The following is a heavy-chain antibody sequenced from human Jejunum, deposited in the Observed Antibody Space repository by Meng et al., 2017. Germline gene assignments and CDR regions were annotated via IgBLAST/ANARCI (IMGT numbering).Heavy chain of an antibody. V-gene: IGHV4-31*01. CDR3: ARVNWTSSYWYFDL. CDR2: IYYSGCT. D-gene: IGHD1-1*01. Sequence: HLPESVPGPVKPSHTLSLTCTVSGASISSGNYYWTWIRQHPGKGLEWIGYIYYSGCTYYNPSLQSLVTISIDMSENQFSLKLTSVTAADTAVYYCARVNWTSSYWYFDLWGRGTLVTVSS. CDR1: GASISSGNYY. J-gene: IGHJ2*01.